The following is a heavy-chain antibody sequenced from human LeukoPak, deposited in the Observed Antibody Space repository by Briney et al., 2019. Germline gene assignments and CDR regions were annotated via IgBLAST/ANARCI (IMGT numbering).Heavy chain of an antibody. D-gene: IGHD2-15*01. J-gene: IGHJ5*02. V-gene: IGHV5-51*01. Sequence: GESLKISCKGSGYSFTSYWIGWVRQMPGKGLEWMGIIYPGDSDTRYSPSFQGQVTISADKSISTAYLQWSSPKASDTAMYYCARGIVVVVAATPQVGFDPWGQGTLVTVSS. CDR2: IYPGDSDT. CDR1: GYSFTSYW. CDR3: ARGIVVVVAATPQVGFDP.